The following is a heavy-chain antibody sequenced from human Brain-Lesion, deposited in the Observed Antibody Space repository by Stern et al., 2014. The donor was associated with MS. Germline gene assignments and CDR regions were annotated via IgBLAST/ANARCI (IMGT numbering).Heavy chain of an antibody. CDR2: FDPDDGET. CDR3: ATLSPGAGGNYYRHFDY. Sequence: QVQLVESGAEVKKPGASVKVSCKVSGYTLTELSMHWARQAPRKGLEWMGGFDPDDGETIYAQKFPGRVTMTEATSTGNAYMELSSLRSEDTAVYYCATLSPGAGGNYYRHFDYWGQGTLVTVSS. V-gene: IGHV1-24*01. J-gene: IGHJ4*02. D-gene: IGHD1-26*01. CDR1: GYTLTELS.